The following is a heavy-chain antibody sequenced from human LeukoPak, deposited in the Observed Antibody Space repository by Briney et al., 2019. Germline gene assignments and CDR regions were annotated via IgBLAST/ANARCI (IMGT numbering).Heavy chain of an antibody. Sequence: GGSLRLSCAASGFTFSSYAMHWVRQAPGKGLEWVAVISYDGSNKYYADSVKGRFTISRDNSKNTLYLQMNSLRAEDTAVYYCAKLNGAAARADDYWGQGTLVTVSS. CDR3: AKLNGAAARADDY. D-gene: IGHD6-13*01. J-gene: IGHJ4*02. V-gene: IGHV3-30-3*02. CDR1: GFTFSSYA. CDR2: ISYDGSNK.